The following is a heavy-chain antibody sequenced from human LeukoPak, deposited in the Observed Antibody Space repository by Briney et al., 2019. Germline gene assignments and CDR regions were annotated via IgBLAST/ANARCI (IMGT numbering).Heavy chain of an antibody. Sequence: ASVNVSCKASGYSFSSYGISWVRQAPGQGLEWMGWISGNSGNTNYAQNLQGRVTMTTDTSTNTAYMELRSLRSDDTAVYYCARAASAVTKHAFDIWGQGTMVTVSS. J-gene: IGHJ3*02. D-gene: IGHD4-17*01. CDR1: GYSFSSYG. CDR2: ISGNSGNT. CDR3: ARAASAVTKHAFDI. V-gene: IGHV1-18*01.